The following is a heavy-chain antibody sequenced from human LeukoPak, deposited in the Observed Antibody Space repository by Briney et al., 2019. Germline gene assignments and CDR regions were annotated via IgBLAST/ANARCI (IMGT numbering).Heavy chain of an antibody. V-gene: IGHV3-23*01. D-gene: IGHD3-3*01. CDR2: LSTTAGST. CDR3: AKAQVGVAAIGY. J-gene: IGHJ4*02. Sequence: PGGSLRLSYAASGFTFSSSAMSWVRQAPGKGLEWVSALSTTAGSTYYADSVKGRFTISRDNSKNTLFLQMSSLRAEDTAIYYCAKAQVGVAAIGYWGQGTLVTVSS. CDR1: GFTFSSSA.